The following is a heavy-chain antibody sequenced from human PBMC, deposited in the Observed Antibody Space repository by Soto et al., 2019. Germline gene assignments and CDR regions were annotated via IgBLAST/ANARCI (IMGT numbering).Heavy chain of an antibody. J-gene: IGHJ4*02. CDR1: GFSLSTSGVG. CDR3: AHRRSYYDILTGYYDDY. Sequence: QITLKESGPTLVKPTQTLTLTCTFSGFSLSTSGVGVGWIRQPPGKALEWLALIYWDDDKRYSPSLKSRLTITKDTSKHQVVLTMTNMDPVDTATYYCAHRRSYYDILTGYYDDYWGQGTLVTVSS. D-gene: IGHD3-9*01. V-gene: IGHV2-5*02. CDR2: IYWDDDK.